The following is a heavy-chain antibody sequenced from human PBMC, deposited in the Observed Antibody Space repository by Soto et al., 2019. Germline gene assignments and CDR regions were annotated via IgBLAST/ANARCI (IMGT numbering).Heavy chain of an antibody. Sequence: SLRLSCAASGFTFDDYAMHWVRQAPGKGLEWVSGISWNSGSIGYADSVKGRFTISRDNAKNTLYLQMNSLRAEDTAVYYCVRTSLVVAAATREDYWGQGTLVTVSS. D-gene: IGHD2-15*01. CDR2: ISWNSGSI. V-gene: IGHV3-9*01. CDR3: VRTSLVVAAATREDY. CDR1: GFTFDDYA. J-gene: IGHJ4*02.